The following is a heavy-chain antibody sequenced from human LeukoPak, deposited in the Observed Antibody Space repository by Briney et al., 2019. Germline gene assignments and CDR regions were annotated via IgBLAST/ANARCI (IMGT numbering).Heavy chain of an antibody. CDR3: ARGTTGGYSPSH. CDR1: GFTFSDYY. V-gene: IGHV3-11*06. Sequence: PGGSLRLSCAASGFTFSDYYMTWVRQAPGKGLEWVSSISGSSSYTFYADSVRGRFTISRDNAKNSLYLQMNSLRAEDTAVYYCARGTTGGYSPSHWGQGTLVTVSS. CDR2: ISGSSSYT. D-gene: IGHD5-12*01. J-gene: IGHJ4*02.